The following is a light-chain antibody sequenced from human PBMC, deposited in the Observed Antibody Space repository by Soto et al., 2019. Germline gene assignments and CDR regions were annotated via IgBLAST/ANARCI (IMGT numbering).Light chain of an antibody. J-gene: IGKJ1*01. CDR1: QGISDY. CDR3: HTYDSSPSWT. Sequence: DIQMTQSPSSLSASVGDRVTITCRASQGISDYLAWYQQKPGEVPKLLIFGASALQSGVPSRFSGGASGTDFTLTITNLQPEDAATYYCHTYDSSPSWTFGQGTRVEIK. CDR2: GAS. V-gene: IGKV1-27*01.